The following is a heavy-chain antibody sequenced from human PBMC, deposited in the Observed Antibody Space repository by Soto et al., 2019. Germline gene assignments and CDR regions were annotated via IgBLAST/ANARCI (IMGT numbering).Heavy chain of an antibody. CDR3: TTDLWRIAVVVGSTGYFNP. D-gene: IGHD2-15*01. CDR1: GFTFSDAW. CDR2: IKSKSDGGTT. J-gene: IGHJ5*02. V-gene: IGHV3-15*01. Sequence: GGSLRLSCAASGFTFSDAWMSWVRQAPGQGLDWVGRIKSKSDGGTTEYAAPVRGRFTISRDDSKNTLYLQMNSLKTEDTAVYYCTTDLWRIAVVVGSTGYFNPWGQGTPVTVSS.